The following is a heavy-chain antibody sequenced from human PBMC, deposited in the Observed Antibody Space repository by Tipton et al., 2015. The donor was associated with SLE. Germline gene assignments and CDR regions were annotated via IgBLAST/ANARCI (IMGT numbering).Heavy chain of an antibody. J-gene: IGHJ4*02. CDR2: IYTSGST. CDR3: AREKPPYDSSGYYFDY. D-gene: IGHD3-22*01. V-gene: IGHV4-61*09. CDR1: GDSISSGGYY. Sequence: TLSLTCTVSGDSISSGGYYWSWIRQPAGKGLEWIGYIYTSGSTNYNPSLKSRVTTSVDTSKNQFSLKLSSVTAADTAVYYCAREKPPYDSSGYYFDYWGQGTLVTVST.